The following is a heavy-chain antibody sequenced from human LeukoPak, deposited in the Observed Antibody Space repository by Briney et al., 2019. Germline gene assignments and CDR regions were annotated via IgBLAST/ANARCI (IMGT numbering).Heavy chain of an antibody. J-gene: IGHJ6*02. CDR3: ARDFTWGGVYYYYYGMDV. Sequence: PGGSLRLSCAASGFTFDDYGMSWVRQAPGKGLEWVSGINWNGGSTGYADSVKGRCTISRDNAKNSLYLQMNSLRAEDTALYYCARDFTWGGVYYYYYGMDVWGQGTTVTVSS. D-gene: IGHD3-16*01. V-gene: IGHV3-20*04. CDR2: INWNGGST. CDR1: GFTFDDYG.